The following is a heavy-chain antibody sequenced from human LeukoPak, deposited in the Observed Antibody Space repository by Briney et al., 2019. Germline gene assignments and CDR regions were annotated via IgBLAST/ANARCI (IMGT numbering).Heavy chain of an antibody. Sequence: GGSLRLSCAASGFTFSDHYMDWVRQAPGKGLEWVGRTRNKANSYTTEYAASAKGRFTISRDDSKNSLYLQMNSLKTEDTAVYYCATPYSSSPVTRDYYGMDVWGQGTTVTVSS. CDR2: TRNKANSYTT. CDR3: ATPYSSSPVTRDYYGMDV. D-gene: IGHD6-6*01. V-gene: IGHV3-72*01. CDR1: GFTFSDHY. J-gene: IGHJ6*02.